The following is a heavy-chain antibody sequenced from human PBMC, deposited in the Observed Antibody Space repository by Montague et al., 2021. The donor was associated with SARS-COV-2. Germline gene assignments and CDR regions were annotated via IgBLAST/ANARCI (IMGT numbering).Heavy chain of an antibody. J-gene: IGHJ4*02. D-gene: IGHD2-15*01. CDR1: GDSVKTNLYY. CDR2: IYYTGTT. Sequence: SETLSLTCTVSGDSVKTNLYYWGWIRQPPGKGLEWIGNIYYTGTTYYNPSLKSRVTMSVDTSKKPFSLKLTSVTAADTAVYYCANADRCSSGSCYSPFDSWGQGSLVTVSS. V-gene: IGHV4-39*01. CDR3: ANADRCSSGSCYSPFDS.